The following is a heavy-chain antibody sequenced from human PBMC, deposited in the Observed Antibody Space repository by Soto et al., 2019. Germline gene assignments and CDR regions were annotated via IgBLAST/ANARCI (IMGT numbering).Heavy chain of an antibody. V-gene: IGHV3-23*01. Sequence: GGSLRLSCAASGFTFSSYAMSWVRQAPGKGLEWVSAISGSGGSTYYADSVKGRFTISRDNSKNTLYLQMNSLRAEDTAVYYCATMVRGVTNFDYWGQGTLVTVSS. D-gene: IGHD3-10*01. CDR3: ATMVRGVTNFDY. CDR1: GFTFSSYA. CDR2: ISGSGGST. J-gene: IGHJ4*02.